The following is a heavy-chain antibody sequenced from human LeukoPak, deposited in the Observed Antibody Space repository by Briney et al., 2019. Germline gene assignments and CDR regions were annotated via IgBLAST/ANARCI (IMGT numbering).Heavy chain of an antibody. CDR3: ASAPRSGYDLIDY. CDR1: GGTFGSYA. Sequence: ASVKVSCKASGGTFGSYAISWVRQAPGQGLEWMGRIIPILGIANYAQKFQGRVTITADKSTSTAYMELSSLRSEDTAVYYCASAPRSGYDLIDYWGQGTLVTVSS. V-gene: IGHV1-69*04. CDR2: IIPILGIA. J-gene: IGHJ4*02. D-gene: IGHD5-12*01.